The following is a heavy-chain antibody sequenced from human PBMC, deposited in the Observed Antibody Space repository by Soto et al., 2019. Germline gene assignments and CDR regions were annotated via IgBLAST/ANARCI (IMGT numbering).Heavy chain of an antibody. CDR3: AKDVGYSSLFDS. Sequence: QVQLVESGGGVVQPGRSLRLSCAASGFTYSSYGMHWVRQAPGKGLEWVAVISYDGSNKYYADSVKGRFTISRDNSKNRLYLKMNSLRAEDTVLYYCAKDVGYSSLFDSWGQGTLVTVSS. CDR2: ISYDGSNK. J-gene: IGHJ4*02. CDR1: GFTYSSYG. D-gene: IGHD6-19*01. V-gene: IGHV3-30*18.